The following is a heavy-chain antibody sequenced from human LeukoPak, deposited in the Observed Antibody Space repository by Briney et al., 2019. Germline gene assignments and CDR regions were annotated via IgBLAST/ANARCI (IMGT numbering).Heavy chain of an antibody. D-gene: IGHD6-13*01. Sequence: PSETLSLTCTVSGGSISSSSYYWGWIRQPPGKGLEWIGSIYYSGSTYYNPSLKSRVTISVDTSKNQFSLKLSSVTAADTAVYYCARRGIAAAGMKAIDYWGQGTPVTVSS. V-gene: IGHV4-39*01. CDR2: IYYSGST. CDR3: ARRGIAAAGMKAIDY. J-gene: IGHJ4*02. CDR1: GGSISSSSYY.